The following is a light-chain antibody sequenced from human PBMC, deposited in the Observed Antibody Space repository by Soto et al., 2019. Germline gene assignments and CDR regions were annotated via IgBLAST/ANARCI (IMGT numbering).Light chain of an antibody. Sequence: DLQMTQSPSSLSASVGDRVTITCRASQSISSYLNWYQQKPGKAPKLLIYAASSLQSGVPSRFSGSGSGTDFTLTISSLQPEDFATYYCQQSYSTGKKLTFGGGTKVEIK. CDR2: AAS. CDR1: QSISSY. V-gene: IGKV1-39*01. CDR3: QQSYSTGKKLT. J-gene: IGKJ4*01.